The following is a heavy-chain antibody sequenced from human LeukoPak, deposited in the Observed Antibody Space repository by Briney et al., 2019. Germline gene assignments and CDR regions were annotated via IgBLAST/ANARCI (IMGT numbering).Heavy chain of an antibody. Sequence: PGGSLRLSCAASAFTFSSYQTSWVRQAPGKGLEWVSYISTSGSSIYYADSVKGRFTISRDNAKHSLYWQMNSLIADDTPVYYYAAGWFDPWGQGTLVTVSS. J-gene: IGHJ5*02. D-gene: IGHD3-10*01. CDR1: AFTFSSYQ. CDR2: ISTSGSSI. CDR3: AAGWFDP. V-gene: IGHV3-48*03.